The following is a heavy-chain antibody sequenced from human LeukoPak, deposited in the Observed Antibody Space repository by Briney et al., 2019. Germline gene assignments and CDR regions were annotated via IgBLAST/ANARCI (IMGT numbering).Heavy chain of an antibody. Sequence: PSETLSLTCAISGHSTTRGYYWARFRQSPGKGLEWIATFFQSHRSFYNASLASRVTVSLDTSKSQFSLNLTSVTAADTAVYYCARVLSVPYLLDSWGRGTQVTVSS. V-gene: IGHV4-38-2*01. CDR1: GHSTTRGYY. D-gene: IGHD3-10*01. J-gene: IGHJ4*02. CDR3: ARVLSVPYLLDS. CDR2: FFQSHRS.